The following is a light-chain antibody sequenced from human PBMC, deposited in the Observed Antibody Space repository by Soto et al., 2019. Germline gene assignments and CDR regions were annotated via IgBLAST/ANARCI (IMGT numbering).Light chain of an antibody. J-gene: IGKJ1*01. Sequence: DIVMTQSPDSLAVSLGERATINCKSSQSVLYSPNNKNYLAWYQQKPGQPPKLLVYWASTRESGGPDRFSGIGSETDFTLTINSLQAEDVAVYYCQQYINAPQTFGQGTKVEIK. V-gene: IGKV4-1*01. CDR1: QSVLYSPNNKNY. CDR2: WAS. CDR3: QQYINAPQT.